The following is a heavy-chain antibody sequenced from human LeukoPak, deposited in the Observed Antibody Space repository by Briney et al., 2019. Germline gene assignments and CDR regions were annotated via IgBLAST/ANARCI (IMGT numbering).Heavy chain of an antibody. V-gene: IGHV4-61*02. CDR1: GGSISSGSYY. J-gene: IGHJ4*02. D-gene: IGHD2-21*01. CDR3: ARGSYCGGDCYDPFDY. Sequence: SSQTLSLTCTVSGGSISSGSYYWSWIRQPAGKGLEWIGRIYTSGSTNYNPSLKSRVTISVDTSKNQFSLKLSSVTAADTAVYYCARGSYCGGDCYDPFDYWGQGTLVTVSS. CDR2: IYTSGST.